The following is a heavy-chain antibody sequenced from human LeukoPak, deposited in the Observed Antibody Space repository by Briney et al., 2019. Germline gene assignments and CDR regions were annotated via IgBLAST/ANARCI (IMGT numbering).Heavy chain of an antibody. Sequence: ASVKVSCKASGYTFTSYYMHWVRQAPGQGLEWMGIINPSGGSTSYAQKFQGRVTMTRDMSTSTVYMELSSLRSEDTAVYYCARAPSGVRGVIPNFDYWGQGTLVTVSS. J-gene: IGHJ4*02. CDR2: INPSGGST. V-gene: IGHV1-46*01. CDR3: ARAPSGVRGVIPNFDY. CDR1: GYTFTSYY. D-gene: IGHD3-10*01.